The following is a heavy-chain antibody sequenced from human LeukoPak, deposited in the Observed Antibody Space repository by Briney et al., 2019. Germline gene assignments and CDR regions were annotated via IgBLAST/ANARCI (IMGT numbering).Heavy chain of an antibody. D-gene: IGHD4-23*01. Sequence: GESLKISCKGSGYSFTSYWIAWVRQMPGKGLEWMGIVYPGDSDTRYSPSFQGQVTISADKSISTAYLQWSSLKASDTAMYYCARLVRPIRPGSPVGYFDYWGQGTLVTVSS. CDR2: VYPGDSDT. J-gene: IGHJ4*02. CDR3: ARLVRPIRPGSPVGYFDY. V-gene: IGHV5-51*01. CDR1: GYSFTSYW.